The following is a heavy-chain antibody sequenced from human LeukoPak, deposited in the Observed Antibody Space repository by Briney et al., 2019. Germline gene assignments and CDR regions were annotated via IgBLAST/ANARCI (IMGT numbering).Heavy chain of an antibody. CDR2: FDPENGDT. V-gene: IGHV1-24*01. CDR1: GYTLTELS. CDR3: ATDLTVRGVPRWYFDY. J-gene: IGHJ4*02. Sequence: PGASVKVSCKVSGYTLTELSIHWVRQAPGKGLEWMGGFDPENGDTIYAQKFQGRVTMTQETSTDTAYMELSSLRSDDTAVYYCATDLTVRGVPRWYFDYWGQGTLVTVSS. D-gene: IGHD3-10*01.